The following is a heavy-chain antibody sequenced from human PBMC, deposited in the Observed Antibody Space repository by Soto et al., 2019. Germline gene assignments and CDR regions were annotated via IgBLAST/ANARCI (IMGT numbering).Heavy chain of an antibody. D-gene: IGHD3-3*02. V-gene: IGHV4-39*01. CDR2: MFYGVST. CDR3: ARLPSRHLVDY. J-gene: IGHJ4*02. Sequence: QLQVQESGPGLVKPSETLSLTCTVSGSSINSSGYYWGWIRQPPGKGLEWIGSMFYGVSTYYNPSPQSRVTVSVDTSKNQFSLNLRSVTAADTAVYYCARLPSRHLVDYWGQGTLVTVSS. CDR1: GSSINSSGYY.